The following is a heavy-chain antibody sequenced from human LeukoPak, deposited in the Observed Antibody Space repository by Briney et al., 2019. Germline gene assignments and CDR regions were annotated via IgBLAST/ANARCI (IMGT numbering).Heavy chain of an antibody. J-gene: IGHJ4*02. D-gene: IGHD1/OR15-1a*01. CDR2: IYTSEST. CDR1: GGSISNYY. Sequence: KPSETLSLTCTVSGGSISNYYWSWIRQPAGMGLEWIGRIYTSESTNYNPSLKSRITMSVDTSKNQFSLKLRSVTAADTAVYYCARGGILWNNYFDYRGQGILVTVSS. V-gene: IGHV4-4*07. CDR3: ARGGILWNNYFDY.